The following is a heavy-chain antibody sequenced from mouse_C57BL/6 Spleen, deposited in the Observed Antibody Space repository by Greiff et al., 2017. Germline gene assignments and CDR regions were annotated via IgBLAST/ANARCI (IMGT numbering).Heavy chain of an antibody. J-gene: IGHJ1*03. CDR2: ISYDGSN. Sequence: DVHLVESGPGLVKPSQSLSLTCSVTGYSITSGYYWNWIRQFPGNKLEWMGYISYDGSNNYNPSLKNRISITRDTSKNQFFLKLNSVTTEDTATYYCARRDYGSSYGYFDVWGTGTTVTVSS. CDR1: GYSITSGYY. CDR3: ARRDYGSSYGYFDV. D-gene: IGHD1-1*01. V-gene: IGHV3-6*01.